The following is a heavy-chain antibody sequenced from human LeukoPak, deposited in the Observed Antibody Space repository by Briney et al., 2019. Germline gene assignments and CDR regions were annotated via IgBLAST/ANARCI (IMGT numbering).Heavy chain of an antibody. CDR3: ARGVTGIYYYYYMDV. D-gene: IGHD3-10*01. Sequence: ASVKVSCKASGYTFTGYYMHWVRQAPGQGLEWMGWINPNSGDTDYAQKFQGGVTMTRDTSISTAYMELSRLRSDDTAVYYCARGVTGIYYYYYMDVWGKGTTVTVSS. J-gene: IGHJ6*03. CDR1: GYTFTGYY. CDR2: INPNSGDT. V-gene: IGHV1-2*02.